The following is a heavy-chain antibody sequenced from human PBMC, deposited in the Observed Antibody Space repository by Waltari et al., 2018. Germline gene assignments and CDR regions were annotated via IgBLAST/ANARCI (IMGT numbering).Heavy chain of an antibody. D-gene: IGHD3-22*01. V-gene: IGHV3-72*01. CDR1: GFTFSDTY. J-gene: IGHJ4*02. CDR3: AREYDSSGYLGY. CDR2: TRNKANSYTT. Sequence: EVQLVESGGGLVQPGGSLRLSCAASGFTFSDTYIDWVRQAPGKGLEWVGRTRNKANSYTTEYAASVKGRFTISRDDSKNSLYLQMNSLKTEDTAVYYCAREYDSSGYLGYWGQGTLVTVSS.